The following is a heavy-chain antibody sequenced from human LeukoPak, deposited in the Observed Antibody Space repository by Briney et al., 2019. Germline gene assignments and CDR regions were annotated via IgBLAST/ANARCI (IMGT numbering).Heavy chain of an antibody. Sequence: GESLKISCKGSGYSFTSYWIGWVRQMPGKGLEWMGILYPGDSDTRYSPSFQGQVTLSADKSITTAYLQWSSLKASDTAIYYCARSAGSRGVADYWGQGTLVTVPS. CDR2: LYPGDSDT. J-gene: IGHJ4*02. D-gene: IGHD3-10*01. V-gene: IGHV5-51*01. CDR3: ARSAGSRGVADY. CDR1: GYSFTSYW.